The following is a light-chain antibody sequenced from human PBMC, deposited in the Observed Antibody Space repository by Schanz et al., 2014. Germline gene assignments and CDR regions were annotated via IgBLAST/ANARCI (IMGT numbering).Light chain of an antibody. V-gene: IGKV3-11*01. J-gene: IGKJ4*01. CDR2: GAS. CDR1: QSVSSY. CDR3: QQRSNWPPGLT. Sequence: EIVLTQSPATLSLSPGERATLSCRASQSVSSYLAWYQQKPGQAPRLLIYGASNRAIGIPARFSGGGSGTDFTLTISSLEPEDFAVYYCQQRSNWPPGLTFGGGTRVEIK.